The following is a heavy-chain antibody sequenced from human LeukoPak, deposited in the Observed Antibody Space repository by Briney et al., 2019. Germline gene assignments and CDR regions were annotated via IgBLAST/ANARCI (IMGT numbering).Heavy chain of an antibody. CDR2: INHSGST. CDR3: ARGNSGYYSSGSICDY. CDR1: GGSFSGYY. J-gene: IGHJ4*02. Sequence: SETLSLTCAVYGGSFSGYYWSWIRQPPGKGLEWIGEINHSGSTNYNPSLKSRVTISVDTSKNQFSLKLSSVTAADTAVYYCARGNSGYYSSGSICDYWGQGTLVTVSS. V-gene: IGHV4-34*01. D-gene: IGHD3-10*01.